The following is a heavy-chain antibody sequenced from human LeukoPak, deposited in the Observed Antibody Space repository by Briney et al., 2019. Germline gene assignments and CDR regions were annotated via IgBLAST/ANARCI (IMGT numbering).Heavy chain of an antibody. Sequence: GGSLRLSCAASGFTFSSYSMTWVRQAPGKELEWVSSISSSSSYIYYADSVKGRFTISRDNAKNSLYLQMNSLRAEDTAVYYCARGVYNWYDPGVDYWGQGTLVTVSS. D-gene: IGHD1-20*01. CDR3: ARGVYNWYDPGVDY. CDR1: GFTFSSYS. J-gene: IGHJ4*02. CDR2: ISSSSSYI. V-gene: IGHV3-21*01.